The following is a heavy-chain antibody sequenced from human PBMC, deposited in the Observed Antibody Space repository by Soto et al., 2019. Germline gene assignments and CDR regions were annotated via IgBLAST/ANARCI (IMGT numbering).Heavy chain of an antibody. CDR3: ARHDGFSSGWIFDY. CDR2: IYHSGST. Sequence: PSETLSLTCAVSGGSMSSSHWWSWVRQPPGKGLEWIGEIYHSGSTNYNPSLKSRVSISVDKSKNQFSLNLNSVTAADTAVYYCARHDGFSSGWIFDYWGHGTLVTVSS. V-gene: IGHV4-4*02. D-gene: IGHD6-19*01. CDR1: GGSMSSSHW. J-gene: IGHJ4*01.